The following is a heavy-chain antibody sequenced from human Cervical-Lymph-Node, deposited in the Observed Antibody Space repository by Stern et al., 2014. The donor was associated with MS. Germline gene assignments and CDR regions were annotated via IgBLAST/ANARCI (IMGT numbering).Heavy chain of an antibody. CDR3: ARVVTGTTKDYYGMDV. CDR1: GGTFSSYA. CDR2: IIPIFGTA. D-gene: IGHD1-7*01. Sequence: VQLVQSGAEVKKPGSSGKVSCKASGGTFSSYAISWVRQAPGQGLEWMGGIIPIFGTANYAQKFQGRVTITADESTSTAYMELSSLRSEDTAVYYCARVVTGTTKDYYGMDVWGQGTTVTVSS. V-gene: IGHV1-69*01. J-gene: IGHJ6*02.